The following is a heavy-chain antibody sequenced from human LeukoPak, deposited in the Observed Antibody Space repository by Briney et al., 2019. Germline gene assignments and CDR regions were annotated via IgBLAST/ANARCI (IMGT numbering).Heavy chain of an antibody. J-gene: IGHJ4*02. CDR1: GFTFDDYA. V-gene: IGHV3-9*01. D-gene: IGHD2-2*02. Sequence: GRSLRLSCAASGFTFDDYAMHWVRQAPEKGLEWVSGISWNSGSIGYADSVKGRFTISRDNAKNSLYLQMNSLRAEDTALYYCAKAEGQLLYSAVDYWGQGTLVTVSS. CDR3: AKAEGQLLYSAVDY. CDR2: ISWNSGSI.